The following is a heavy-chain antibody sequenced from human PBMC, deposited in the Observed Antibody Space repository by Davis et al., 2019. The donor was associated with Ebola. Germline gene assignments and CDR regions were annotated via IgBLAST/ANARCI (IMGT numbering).Heavy chain of an antibody. J-gene: IGHJ5*02. CDR3: ARGHTYGRWDDWFDP. CDR2: INPNFGGK. CDR1: GYTFINYY. Sequence: AASVKASCKASGYTFINYYMHWVRQAPGQGLEWMGRINPNFGGKIYAQKFQDRVTLTIDTSINTAYMELDRLRSDDTAVYYCARGHTYGRWDDWFDPWGQGTLVTVSS. D-gene: IGHD4-17*01. V-gene: IGHV1-2*06.